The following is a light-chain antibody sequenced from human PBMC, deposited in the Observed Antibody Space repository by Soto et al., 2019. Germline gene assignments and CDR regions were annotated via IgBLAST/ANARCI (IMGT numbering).Light chain of an antibody. V-gene: IGKV1-39*01. CDR1: QSISSY. Sequence: DIQMTQSPSSLSASVGDRVTIACRASQSISSYLNWYQQKPGKAPNLLIYTVSNLQSGVPSRFSGSGSGTDFSLTISSLQPEDFATYYYQETYNSPRTFGQGTKVDIK. J-gene: IGKJ1*01. CDR2: TVS. CDR3: QETYNSPRT.